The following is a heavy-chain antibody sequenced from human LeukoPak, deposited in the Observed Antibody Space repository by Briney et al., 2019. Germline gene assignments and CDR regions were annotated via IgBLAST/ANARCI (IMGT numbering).Heavy chain of an antibody. CDR2: INHSGST. J-gene: IGHJ4*02. CDR1: GVSFSGYY. D-gene: IGHD3-9*01. CDR3: ASRTKLRYFDWLLPTGDY. V-gene: IGHV4-34*01. Sequence: SETLSFTCAVYGVSFSGYYWSWLRQPPGKGLEWIGEINHSGSTNYHPSLKSRATISVATSKNLFSLKLRSVTAADTAVYYCASRTKLRYFDWLLPTGDYWGQRTLVTVSS.